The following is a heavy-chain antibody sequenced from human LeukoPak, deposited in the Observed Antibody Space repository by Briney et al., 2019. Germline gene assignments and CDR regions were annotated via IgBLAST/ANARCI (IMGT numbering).Heavy chain of an antibody. CDR3: ARGLSGYASSLGY. CDR1: GFTFSSYW. D-gene: IGHD6-6*01. V-gene: IGHV3-74*01. Sequence: GGSLRLSCAASGFTFSSYWMRWVRQAPGKGLVWVSRINSDGSSTSYADSERGRFSLSRDNAKKTLYLQMTSLSAEDTAVYYCARGLSGYASSLGYWGQGTLVTVSA. J-gene: IGHJ4*02. CDR2: INSDGSST.